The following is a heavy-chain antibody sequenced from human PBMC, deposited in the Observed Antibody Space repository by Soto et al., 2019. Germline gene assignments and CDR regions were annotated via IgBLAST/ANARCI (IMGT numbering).Heavy chain of an antibody. J-gene: IGHJ5*02. V-gene: IGHV4-31*11. Sequence: SETLSLTCAVSGVSINHVDYYWRWIRKHPGKGLEWIGYIYYSGSTYYNPSLKSRVTISVDTSKNHFSLHLSSVTSPYTAVDYWARGAMVRGVIPRLAWFAPGGQGTLVTVSS. CDR2: IYYSGST. D-gene: IGHD3-10*01. CDR1: GVSINHVDYY. CDR3: ARGAMVRGVIPRLAWFAP.